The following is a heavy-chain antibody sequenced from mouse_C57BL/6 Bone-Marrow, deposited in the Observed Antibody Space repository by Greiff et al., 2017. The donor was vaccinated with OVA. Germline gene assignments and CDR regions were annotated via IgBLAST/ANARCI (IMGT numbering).Heavy chain of an antibody. J-gene: IGHJ4*01. CDR2: IDPSDSYT. Sequence: VQLQQPGAELVMPGASVKLSCKASGYTFTSYWMHWVKQRPGQGLEWIGEIDPSDSYTNYNQKFKGKSTLTVDKSSSTAYMQLSSLTSEDSAVYYCAREEREGAMDYWGQGNSITVSS. CDR1: GYTFTSYW. V-gene: IGHV1-69*01. CDR3: AREEREGAMDY.